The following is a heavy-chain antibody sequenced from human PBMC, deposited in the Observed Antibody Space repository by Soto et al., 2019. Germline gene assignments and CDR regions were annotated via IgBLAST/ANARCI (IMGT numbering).Heavy chain of an antibody. CDR1: GYSFISHG. J-gene: IGHJ6*03. CDR3: VRSPRISRAGDV. D-gene: IGHD6-19*01. CDR2: INPYNGNT. V-gene: IGHV1-18*01. Sequence: QVQMEQSGAEVRRPGASVNVSCKASGYSFISHGISWVRQAPGQGLEWMGWINPYNGNTNYAQKFQDRVTLTTDKTTSTAYMELRSLRADDTALYYCVRSPRISRAGDVWAKGTAVVVSS.